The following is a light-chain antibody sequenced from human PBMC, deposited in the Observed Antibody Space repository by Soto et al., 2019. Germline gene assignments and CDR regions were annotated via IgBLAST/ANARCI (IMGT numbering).Light chain of an antibody. CDR3: CSYADDSVI. J-gene: IGLJ2*01. CDR1: SSDVGGYNY. Sequence: QSALTQPRSVSGSPGQSVTISCTGTSSDVGGYNYVSWYQQHPGKAPKLMIHDVSKRPSGVPDRFSGSKSGNTASLTISGLQAEDEADYYCCSYADDSVIFGGGTKLTVL. V-gene: IGLV2-11*01. CDR2: DVS.